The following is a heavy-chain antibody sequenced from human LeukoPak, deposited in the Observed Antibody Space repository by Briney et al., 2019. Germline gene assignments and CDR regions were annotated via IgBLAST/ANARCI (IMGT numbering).Heavy chain of an antibody. CDR2: IYYSRST. V-gene: IGHV4-59*01. Sequence: PSETLSLTCTVSGGSISSYYWSWIRQPPGKGLEWIGYIYYSRSTNYNPSLKSRVTISVDTSKNQFSLKLSSVTAADTAVYYCARGLVVVPAAMSVWGQGTLVTVSS. J-gene: IGHJ4*02. CDR1: GGSISSYY. D-gene: IGHD2-2*01. CDR3: ARGLVVVPAAMSV.